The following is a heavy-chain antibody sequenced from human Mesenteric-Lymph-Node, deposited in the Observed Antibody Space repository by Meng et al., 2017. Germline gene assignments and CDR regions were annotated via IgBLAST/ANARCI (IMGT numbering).Heavy chain of an antibody. Sequence: GESLKISCAASGFTFSSYGMHWVRQAPGKGLEWVAVIWYDGSNKYYADSVKGRFTISRDNSKNTLYLQMNSLRAEDTAVYYCARDSSSWYGGFDYWGLGTLVTVSS. CDR2: IWYDGSNK. CDR1: GFTFSSYG. J-gene: IGHJ4*02. V-gene: IGHV3-33*01. D-gene: IGHD6-13*01. CDR3: ARDSSSWYGGFDY.